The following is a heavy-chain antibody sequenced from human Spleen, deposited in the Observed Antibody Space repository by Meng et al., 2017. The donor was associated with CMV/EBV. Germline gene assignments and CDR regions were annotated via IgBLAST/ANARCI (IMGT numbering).Heavy chain of an antibody. CDR2: INNSGNT. CDR1: SFSSYY. Sequence: SFSSYYCSWIRQTAGKGLASIGEINNSGNTTYTPSLKSSITISVDTSKNQFSMKLRCVTAADTAVYYCARGRYYARHNPPRENWFDPWGQGTLVTVSS. D-gene: IGHD3-3*01. CDR3: ARGRYYARHNPPRENWFDP. J-gene: IGHJ5*02. V-gene: IGHV4-34*01.